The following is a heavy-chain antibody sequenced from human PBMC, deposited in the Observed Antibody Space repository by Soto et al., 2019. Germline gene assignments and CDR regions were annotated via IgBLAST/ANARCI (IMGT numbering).Heavy chain of an antibody. CDR2: IIPIPGTA. Sequence: QVQLGQSGAEVKQPGSSVKVSCKASGGTFGSYAISWVRQAPGQGLEWMGGIIPIPGTANYAQKFQGRVTIAADESTSTAYMELSRLRSEDTAVYYCARSQGSSTSLEIYYYYYYGMDVWGQGPRVNVSS. D-gene: IGHD2-2*01. CDR3: ARSQGSSTSLEIYYYYYYGMDV. CDR1: GGTFGSYA. J-gene: IGHJ6*02. V-gene: IGHV1-69*01.